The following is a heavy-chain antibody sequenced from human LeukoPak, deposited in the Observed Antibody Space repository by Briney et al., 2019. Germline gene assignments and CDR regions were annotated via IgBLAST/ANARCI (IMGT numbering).Heavy chain of an antibody. CDR1: GFTFSSYW. Sequence: QPGGSLRLSCAASGFTFSSYWMSWVRQAPGKGLEWVANIKQDGSEKYYVDSVKGRFTISRDNAKNSLYLQMNSLRAEDTAVYYCARDPVMYYYGSGSYYNNYFDSWGQGTLVTVSS. J-gene: IGHJ4*02. CDR2: IKQDGSEK. CDR3: ARDPVMYYYGSGSYYNNYFDS. V-gene: IGHV3-7*01. D-gene: IGHD3-10*01.